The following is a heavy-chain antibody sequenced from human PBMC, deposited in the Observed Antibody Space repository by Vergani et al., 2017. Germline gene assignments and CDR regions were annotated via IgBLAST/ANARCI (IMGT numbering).Heavy chain of an antibody. CDR2: ISVHNGNP. V-gene: IGHV1-18*01. CDR3: ARDPGLVGYCTRTSCLFDY. CDR1: GYTFSNYG. J-gene: IGHJ4*02. D-gene: IGHD2-2*01. Sequence: QVQLVQSGAEVKKPGASVKVSCKASGYTFSNYGITWVRQAPGQGLEWMGWISVHNGNPNYAQKVQGRVTMTTDTATSTAYMELRSLRSDDTAVYYCARDPGLVGYCTRTSCLFDYWGQGTLVTVSS.